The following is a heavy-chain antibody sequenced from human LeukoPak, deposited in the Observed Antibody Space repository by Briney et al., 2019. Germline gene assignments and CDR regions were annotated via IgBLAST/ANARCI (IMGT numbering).Heavy chain of an antibody. CDR1: GFTFSSYA. D-gene: IGHD2-2*02. CDR3: AKDIVVVPAAIRVDYYYGMDV. CDR2: ISGSGGST. V-gene: IGHV3-23*01. J-gene: IGHJ6*02. Sequence: GGSLRLSCAASGFTFSSYAMSLVRQAPGKGLEWVSAISGSGGSTYYADSVKGRFTISRDNSKNTLYLQMNSLRAEDTAVYYCAKDIVVVPAAIRVDYYYGMDVWGQGTTVTVSS.